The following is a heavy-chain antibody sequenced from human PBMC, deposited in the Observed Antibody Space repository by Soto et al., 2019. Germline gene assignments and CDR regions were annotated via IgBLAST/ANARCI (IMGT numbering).Heavy chain of an antibody. CDR1: GGSISSYY. Sequence: NPSDTLSLTYTVSGGSISSYYWSWIRQPPGKGLEWIGYIYYSGSTNYNPSLKSRVTISVDTSKNQFSLKLSSVTAADTAVYYCARGWHLDYWGQGTLVTVSS. CDR3: ARGWHLDY. J-gene: IGHJ4*02. V-gene: IGHV4-59*01. CDR2: IYYSGST.